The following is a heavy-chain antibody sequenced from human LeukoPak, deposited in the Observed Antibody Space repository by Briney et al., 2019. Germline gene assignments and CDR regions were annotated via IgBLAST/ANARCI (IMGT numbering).Heavy chain of an antibody. J-gene: IGHJ4*02. CDR3: ARAAYSGSYHSDY. V-gene: IGHV4-61*01. CDR1: GGSVNSGSYY. Sequence: SETLSLTCTVSGGSVNSGSYYWNWIRQPPGKGLEWIGNIYYSGSTNYNPSLKSRVTISVDTSKNQFSLKLSSVTAADTAVYYCARAAYSGSYHSDYWGQGTLVTVSS. D-gene: IGHD1-26*01. CDR2: IYYSGST.